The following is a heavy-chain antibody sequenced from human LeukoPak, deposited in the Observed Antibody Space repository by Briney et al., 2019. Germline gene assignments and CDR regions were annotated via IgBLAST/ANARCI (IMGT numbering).Heavy chain of an antibody. V-gene: IGHV4-34*01. CDR1: GGSFSGYY. CDR2: INHSGST. Sequence: SETLSLTCAVYGGSFSGYYWSWIRQPPGKGLEWIGEINHSGSTNYNPSLKSRVTISVDTSKNQSSLKLSSVTAADTAVYYCAREGRVVPAAVPYYYYYMDVWGKGTTVTVSS. D-gene: IGHD2-2*01. J-gene: IGHJ6*03. CDR3: AREGRVVPAAVPYYYYYMDV.